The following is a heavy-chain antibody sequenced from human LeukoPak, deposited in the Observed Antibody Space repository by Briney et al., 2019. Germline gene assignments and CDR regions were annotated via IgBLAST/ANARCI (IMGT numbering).Heavy chain of an antibody. D-gene: IGHD3-22*01. V-gene: IGHV3-23*01. CDR2: ISGSGGST. J-gene: IGHJ4*02. CDR3: AKDAFSLHYDSSGYWDY. CDR1: GFTFSDYY. Sequence: GGSLRLSCAASGFTFSDYYMSWIRQAPGKGLEWVSAISGSGGSTYYADSVKGRFTISRDNSKNTLYLQMNSLRAEDTAVYYCAKDAFSLHYDSSGYWDYWGQGTLVTVSS.